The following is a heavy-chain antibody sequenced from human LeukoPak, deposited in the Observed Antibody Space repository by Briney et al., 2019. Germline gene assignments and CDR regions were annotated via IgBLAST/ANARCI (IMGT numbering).Heavy chain of an antibody. CDR3: ATQTYALFDY. J-gene: IGHJ4*02. Sequence: PGGSLRLPCAASGFTFSSYEMNWVRQAPGKGLEWVGNIKQDGSDKYHADSVKGRFTISRDNAKNSLYLQISSLRAEDTAVYYCATQTYALFDYWGQGTLVTVSS. CDR1: GFTFSSYE. CDR2: IKQDGSDK. D-gene: IGHD2-2*01. V-gene: IGHV3-7*03.